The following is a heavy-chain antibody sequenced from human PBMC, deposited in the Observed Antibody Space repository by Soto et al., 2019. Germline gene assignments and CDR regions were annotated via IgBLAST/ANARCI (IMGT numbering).Heavy chain of an antibody. CDR2: IYDRGST. CDR1: GVSISSGDYY. D-gene: IGHD2-8*01. J-gene: IGHJ5*02. Sequence: QVQLQESGPGLVKPSQTLSLTCTVSGVSISSGDYYWSWIRQPPGKGLEWIGYIYDRGSTYYNSSLKSRVNITLDTSQNQFSLKLTSVTAADSAVYYCARDSGVGPWGQGTLVTVSS. V-gene: IGHV4-30-4*01. CDR3: ARDSGVGP.